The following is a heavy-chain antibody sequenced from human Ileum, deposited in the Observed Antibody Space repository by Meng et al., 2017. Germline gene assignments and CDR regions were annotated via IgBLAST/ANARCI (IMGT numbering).Heavy chain of an antibody. J-gene: IGHJ5*02. Sequence: EAELVGSGGGLVKPGGSLRLSCVGSRSIFDSYDMTWIRQAPGKGPEWVVSMGLGHSHGSYADSVIGRFTVSRDNAKTSFFLQMNSLRAEDTAIYYCASDPNWSTTWGQGTLVTVSS. CDR1: RSIFDSYD. V-gene: IGHV3-21*02. CDR2: MGLGHSHG. CDR3: ASDPNWSTT.